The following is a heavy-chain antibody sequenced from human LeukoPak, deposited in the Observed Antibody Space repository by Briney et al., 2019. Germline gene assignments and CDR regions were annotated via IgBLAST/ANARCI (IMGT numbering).Heavy chain of an antibody. CDR3: ARGRYYDYVWGSYRQETFDY. V-gene: IGHV4-34*01. CDR1: GGSFSGYY. J-gene: IGHJ4*02. CDR2: INHSGST. D-gene: IGHD3-16*02. Sequence: LETLSLTCAVYGGSFSGYYWSWIRQPPGKGLEWIGEINHSGSTNYNPSLKSRVTISVDTSKNQFSLKLSSVTAADTAVYYCARGRYYDYVWGSYRQETFDYWGQGTLVTVSS.